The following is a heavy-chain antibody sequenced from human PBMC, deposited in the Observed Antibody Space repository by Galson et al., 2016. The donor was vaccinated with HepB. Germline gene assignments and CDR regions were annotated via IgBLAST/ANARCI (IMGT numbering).Heavy chain of an antibody. CDR3: ARGGFVLVPGAKLPGPFDY. D-gene: IGHD2-2*01. J-gene: IGHJ4*02. CDR1: GGTSNNYA. V-gene: IGHV1-69*13. CDR2: IIPLFDTT. Sequence: SVKVSCKASGGTSNNYAINWVRQAPGQGLEWVGGIIPLFDTTDYAQKFQGRVSITADESTGTAYMELSSLKSEDTAVYYCARGGFVLVPGAKLPGPFDYWGQGTLVSVSS.